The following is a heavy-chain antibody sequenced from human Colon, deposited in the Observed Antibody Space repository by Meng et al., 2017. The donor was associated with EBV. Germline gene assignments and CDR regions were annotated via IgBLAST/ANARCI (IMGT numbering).Heavy chain of an antibody. Sequence: VRLGESVGGVVPPGRSLSLSRAAARFSFGNFAMHWGRQAPGKGLEWVAVTSSDGSNRHYADSVKGRFTISRDNSKNTVYLQMNSLRAEDTAVYYCAKPIEYYDDAGPYFDYWGQGTLVTVSS. CDR1: RFSFGNFA. CDR2: TSSDGSNR. V-gene: IGHV3-30*18. D-gene: IGHD3-16*01. CDR3: AKPIEYYDDAGPYFDY. J-gene: IGHJ4*02.